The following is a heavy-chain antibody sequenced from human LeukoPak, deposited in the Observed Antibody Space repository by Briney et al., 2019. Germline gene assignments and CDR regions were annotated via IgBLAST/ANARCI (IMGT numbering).Heavy chain of an antibody. J-gene: IGHJ4*01. CDR3: AKVRFRAGSFDY. D-gene: IGHD1-1*01. V-gene: IGHV3-30*02. CDR2: IRYDGTNK. Sequence: GGSLRLSCAASGFTFSSYGMHWVRQAPGKGLEWVAFIRYDGTNKYYADSVKGRFTISRDNSKNTLYLQMNSLRAEDTAVYYCAKVRFRAGSFDYWGHGTLVTVSS. CDR1: GFTFSSYG.